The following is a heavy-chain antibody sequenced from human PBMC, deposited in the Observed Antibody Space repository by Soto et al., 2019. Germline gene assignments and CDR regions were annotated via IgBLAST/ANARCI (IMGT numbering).Heavy chain of an antibody. CDR1: GFTFSSYT. D-gene: IGHD3-3*01. J-gene: IGHJ4*02. V-gene: IGHV3-21*01. CDR3: ARDPSGAHPGFDY. CDR2: ISGSGAYI. Sequence: GGSLRLSCAASGFTFSSYTMNWVRQAPGKGLEWVSAISGSGAYIYYGDSLKGRFTISRDNAKNSVYLQINSLRAEDTAVYDCARDPSGAHPGFDYWGQGTLVTVSS.